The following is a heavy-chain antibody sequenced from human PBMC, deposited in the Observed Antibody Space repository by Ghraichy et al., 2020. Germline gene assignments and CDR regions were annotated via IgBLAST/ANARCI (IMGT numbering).Heavy chain of an antibody. V-gene: IGHV1-58*02. D-gene: IGHD5-12*01. J-gene: IGHJ3*02. CDR3: AAVIYSGYDSPTDAFDI. CDR2: IVVGSGNT. CDR1: GFTFTSSA. Sequence: SVKVSCKASGFTFTSSAMQWVRQARGQRLEWIGWIVVGSGNTNYAQKFQERITITRDMSTNTAYMELSSLRSEDTAVYYCAAVIYSGYDSPTDAFDIWGQGTMVTVSS.